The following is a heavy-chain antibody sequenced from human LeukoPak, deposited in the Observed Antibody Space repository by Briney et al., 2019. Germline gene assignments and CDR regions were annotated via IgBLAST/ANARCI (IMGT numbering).Heavy chain of an antibody. V-gene: IGHV1-2*06. Sequence: GASVKVSCKTSGYTFTDYSLHWVRQAPGQGLEWLGRIGPKRGDTKYAQKFQGRVAMTRDTSISTAYMELSRLTSDDTAVYYCARVHTHYYDSSAYYLENPVFDYWGQGTLVTVSS. J-gene: IGHJ4*02. CDR2: IGPKRGDT. CDR3: ARVHTHYYDSSAYYLENPVFDY. D-gene: IGHD3-22*01. CDR1: GYTFTDYS.